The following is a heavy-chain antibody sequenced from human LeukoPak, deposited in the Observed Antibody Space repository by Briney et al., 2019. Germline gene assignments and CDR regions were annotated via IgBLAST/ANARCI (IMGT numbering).Heavy chain of an antibody. CDR2: VYYSGST. CDR1: GVSINNYY. CDR3: ASSLRRDAFDI. D-gene: IGHD5-12*01. J-gene: IGHJ3*02. Sequence: SGTLSLTCSVSGVSINNYYWSWIREPPGRGLEWIGYVYYSGSTNYNPSLKSRVTISVDRSKNQFSLKLSSVTAADTAVYYCASSLRRDAFDIWGQGTMVTVSS. V-gene: IGHV4-59*12.